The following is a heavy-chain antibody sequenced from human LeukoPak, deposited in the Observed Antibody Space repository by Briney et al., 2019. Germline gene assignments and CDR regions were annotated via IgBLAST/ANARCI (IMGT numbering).Heavy chain of an antibody. CDR3: ARGVLYSTDAFDI. CDR1: GFTFSSYC. CDR2: IKQGGSET. V-gene: IGHV3-7*01. J-gene: IGHJ3*02. Sequence: GGSLRLSCAVSGFTFSSYCMTWVRQAPGKGLEWVANIKQGGSETYYVDSLKGRFAISRDIAKSSLYLQMNSLRAEDTAVYYCARGVLYSTDAFDIWGQGTMVTVSS. D-gene: IGHD4-11*01.